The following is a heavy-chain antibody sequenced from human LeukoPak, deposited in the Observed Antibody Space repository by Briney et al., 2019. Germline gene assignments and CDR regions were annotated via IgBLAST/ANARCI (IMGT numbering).Heavy chain of an antibody. D-gene: IGHD3-3*01. V-gene: IGHV3-21*01. Sequence: PGGSLRLSCATSGFTFSSYSMNWVRQAPGKGLEWVSSISSSSSSYIYYADSVKGRFTISRDNAKNSLYLQMNSLGAEDTAVYYCARGSGYSFDYWGQGTLVTVSS. J-gene: IGHJ4*02. CDR2: ISSSSSSYI. CDR1: GFTFSSYS. CDR3: ARGSGYSFDY.